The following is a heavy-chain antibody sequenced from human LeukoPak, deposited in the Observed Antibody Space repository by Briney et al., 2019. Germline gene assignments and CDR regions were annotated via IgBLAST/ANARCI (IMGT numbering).Heavy chain of an antibody. D-gene: IGHD6-6*01. V-gene: IGHV3-21*01. J-gene: IGHJ4*02. CDR3: AGQDLEIAARRTLGY. Sequence: GGSLRLSCAASGFTFSSYSMNWVRQAPGKGLEWVSSISSSSSYIYYADSVKGRFTISRDNAKNSLYLQMNSLRAEDTAVYYCAGQDLEIAARRTLGYWGQGTLVTVSS. CDR1: GFTFSSYS. CDR2: ISSSSSYI.